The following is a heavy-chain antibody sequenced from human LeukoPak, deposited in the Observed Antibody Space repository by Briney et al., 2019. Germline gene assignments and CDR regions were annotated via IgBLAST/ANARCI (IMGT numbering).Heavy chain of an antibody. Sequence: ASVKVSCKASGYIFTSYGISWVQQAPGQGLEWMGWISAYNGNTNYAQKLQGRVTMTTDTPTSTAYMELRSLRSDDTAVYYCARAPTYCSSTSCYTDAFDIWGQGTMVTVSS. CDR2: ISAYNGNT. J-gene: IGHJ3*02. CDR3: ARAPTYCSSTSCYTDAFDI. V-gene: IGHV1-18*01. CDR1: GYIFTSYG. D-gene: IGHD2-2*02.